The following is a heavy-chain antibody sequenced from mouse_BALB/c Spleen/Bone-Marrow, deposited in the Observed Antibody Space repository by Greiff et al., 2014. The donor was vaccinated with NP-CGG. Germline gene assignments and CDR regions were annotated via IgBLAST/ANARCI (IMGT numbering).Heavy chain of an antibody. CDR2: INYSGST. CDR1: GYSITSDYA. CDR3: ARDYYGSSYFDY. Sequence: DVKLVESGPGLVKPSQSLSLTCTVTGYSITSDYAWNWIRQFPGNKLEWMGYINYSGSTSYNPSLKSRISITRDTSENQFFLQVNSVTTEDTATYYCARDYYGSSYFDYWGQGTTLTVSS. J-gene: IGHJ2*01. V-gene: IGHV3-2*02. D-gene: IGHD1-1*01.